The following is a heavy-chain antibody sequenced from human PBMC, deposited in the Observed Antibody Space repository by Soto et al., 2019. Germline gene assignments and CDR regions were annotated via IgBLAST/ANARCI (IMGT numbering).Heavy chain of an antibody. Sequence: EVQLVESGGGLVKPGGSLRLSCAASGFTFSSYSMNWVRQAPGKGLEWVSSISSSSSYIYYADSVKGRFTISRDNAKNSLYLQMNSLRAEDTAVYYCARSPITGATLFDYWGQGTLVTVSS. V-gene: IGHV3-21*01. J-gene: IGHJ4*02. CDR2: ISSSSSYI. CDR1: GFTFSSYS. CDR3: ARSPITGATLFDY. D-gene: IGHD1-7*01.